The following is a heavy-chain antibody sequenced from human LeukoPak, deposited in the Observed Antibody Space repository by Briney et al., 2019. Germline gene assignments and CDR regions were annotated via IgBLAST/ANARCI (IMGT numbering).Heavy chain of an antibody. Sequence: GASVKVSCKASGYTFIGYYMHWVRQAPGQGLEWMGWINPNSGDTNYAQKFQGRVTMTRDTSISTAYMELSRLRSDDTAVYYCARGRAEFWSGLSMNNWFDPWGQGTLVTVSS. V-gene: IGHV1-2*02. J-gene: IGHJ5*02. CDR2: INPNSGDT. D-gene: IGHD3-3*01. CDR3: ARGRAEFWSGLSMNNWFDP. CDR1: GYTFIGYY.